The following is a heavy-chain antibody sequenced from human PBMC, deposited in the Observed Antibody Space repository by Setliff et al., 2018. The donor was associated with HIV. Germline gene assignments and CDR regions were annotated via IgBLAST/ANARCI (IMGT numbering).Heavy chain of an antibody. CDR2: IYHVGRA. CDR3: ARLLGRTVVVINAGFDY. J-gene: IGHJ4*02. Sequence: SETLSLTCTVSGDSITGRWLSWIRQPPGKGLEWIGNIYHVGRAFYSPSLESRVSISVDTSKNQFSLRLTSVTAADTAVYYCARLLGRTVVVINAGFDYWGQGTLVTVSS. CDR1: GDSITGRW. D-gene: IGHD2-15*01. V-gene: IGHV4-59*08.